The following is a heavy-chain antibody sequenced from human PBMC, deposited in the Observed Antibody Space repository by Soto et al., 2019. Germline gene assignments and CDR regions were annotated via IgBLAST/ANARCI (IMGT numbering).Heavy chain of an antibody. J-gene: IGHJ4*02. CDR3: ARVGPTKRIQRWYYFDH. Sequence: GGSLRLSCAASGFIFGNHGMTWVRQAPGKGLEWVAVISFDGSGQDYADSVKGRFTISRDASKSTVYLQMNSLRPDDTAMYYCARVGPTKRIQRWYYFDHWGQVTRVTVSP. CDR1: GFIFGNHG. V-gene: IGHV3-30*19. CDR2: ISFDGSGQ. D-gene: IGHD5-18*01.